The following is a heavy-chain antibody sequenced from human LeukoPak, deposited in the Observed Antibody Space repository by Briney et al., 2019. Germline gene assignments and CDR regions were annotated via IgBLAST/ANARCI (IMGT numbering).Heavy chain of an antibody. D-gene: IGHD1-26*01. V-gene: IGHV3-23*01. J-gene: IGHJ6*03. CDR3: AKVPLGSGSYFPYYYYMDV. Sequence: QPGGSLRLSCAASGFTISSYAMSWVRQAPGKGLEWVSGISGSDGSTYYADSVKGRFTISRHNSKNTLYLQMNSLRAEDTAVYYCAKVPLGSGSYFPYYYYMDVWGKGTTVTVSS. CDR1: GFTISSYA. CDR2: ISGSDGST.